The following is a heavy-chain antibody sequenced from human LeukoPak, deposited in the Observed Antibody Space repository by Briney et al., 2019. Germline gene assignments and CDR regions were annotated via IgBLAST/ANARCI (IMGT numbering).Heavy chain of an antibody. V-gene: IGHV5-51*01. D-gene: IGHD5-12*01. CDR1: GYSFTSYW. CDR3: ARQSRGYSGYDYYYYMDV. J-gene: IGHJ6*03. CDR2: IYPGDSDT. Sequence: GESLKISCKGSGYSFTSYWIGWVRQMPGKGLEWMGVIYPGDSDTRYSPSFQGQVTISADKSITTAYLQWSSLKASDTAMYYCARQSRGYSGYDYYYYMDVWGKGTTVTVSS.